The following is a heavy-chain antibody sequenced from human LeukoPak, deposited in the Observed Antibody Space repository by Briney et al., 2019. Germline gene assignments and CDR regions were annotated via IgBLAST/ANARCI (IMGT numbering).Heavy chain of an antibody. V-gene: IGHV3-21*01. CDR2: ISSSSSYI. CDR1: GSTFSSYR. Sequence: GGSRRLSWPASGSTFSSYRISWFRRTPGKGLEWASPISSSSSYIYYADSVKGRFTISRDNAKNSLYLQMNSLRAEDTAVYYCARARSDDYGDYYDAFDIWGQGTMVTVSS. D-gene: IGHD4-17*01. J-gene: IGHJ3*02. CDR3: ARARSDDYGDYYDAFDI.